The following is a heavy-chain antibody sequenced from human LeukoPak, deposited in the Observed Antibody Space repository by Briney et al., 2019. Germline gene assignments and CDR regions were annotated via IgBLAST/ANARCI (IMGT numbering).Heavy chain of an antibody. CDR3: ARATHTVTTGLDY. CDR2: TYYRANVYN. V-gene: IGHV6-1*01. CDR1: GDIVSSNSAA. D-gene: IGHD4-17*01. J-gene: IGHJ4*02. Sequence: SQTLSLTCAVSGDIVSSNSAAWTWIRQSPSRGLEWLGRTYYRANVYNDYAVSVKSRIPISPHTSKDQFSLQLTSVTPEDTAVYYCARATHTVTTGLDYWGQGTLVTVSS.